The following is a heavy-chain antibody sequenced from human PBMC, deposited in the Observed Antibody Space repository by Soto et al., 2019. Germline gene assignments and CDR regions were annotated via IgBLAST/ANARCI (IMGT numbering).Heavy chain of an antibody. CDR1: GGSISSGGYY. Sequence: SETLSLTCTVSGGSISSGGYYWSWIRQHPGKGLEWIGYIYYSGSTYYNPSLKSRVTISVDTSKNQFSLKLSSVTAADTAVYYCARAKWNYLYYYYGMDVWGQGTTVTVSS. CDR3: ARAKWNYLYYYYGMDV. D-gene: IGHD1-7*01. V-gene: IGHV4-31*03. CDR2: IYYSGST. J-gene: IGHJ6*02.